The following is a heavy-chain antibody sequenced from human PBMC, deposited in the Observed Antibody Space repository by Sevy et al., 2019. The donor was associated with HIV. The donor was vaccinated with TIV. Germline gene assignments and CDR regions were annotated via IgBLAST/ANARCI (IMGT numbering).Heavy chain of an antibody. CDR3: ARYPRPEGGSCCSFAFDL. D-gene: IGHD2-15*01. CDR1: GFAFTNYYA. CDR2: ISFDESDK. Sequence: GGSLRLSCAASGFAFTNYYAMHWVRQAPGKGLEWVALISFDESDKYYADSVKGRFTISRDNFKNTLYLQMNSLTTEDTAVYYCARYPRPEGGSCCSFAFDLWGQGTMVTVSS. J-gene: IGHJ3*01. V-gene: IGHV3-30-3*01.